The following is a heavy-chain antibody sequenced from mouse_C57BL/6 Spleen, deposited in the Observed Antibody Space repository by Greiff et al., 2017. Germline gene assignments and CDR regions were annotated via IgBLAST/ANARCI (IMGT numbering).Heavy chain of an antibody. J-gene: IGHJ4*01. CDR2: IHPNSGST. CDR1: GYTFTSYW. D-gene: IGHD1-1*01. Sequence: QVQLQQPGAELVKPGASVKLSCKASGYTFTSYWMHWVKQRPGQGLEWIGMIHPNSGSTNYNEKFKGKATLTVDKSSSTAYMQRSSLTSEDSAVYYCARGYGSSYHYAMDYWGQGTSVTVSS. V-gene: IGHV1-64*01. CDR3: ARGYGSSYHYAMDY.